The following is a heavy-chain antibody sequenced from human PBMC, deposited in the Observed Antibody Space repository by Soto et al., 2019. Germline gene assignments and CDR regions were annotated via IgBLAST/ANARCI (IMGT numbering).Heavy chain of an antibody. CDR2: ISSSSSYI. Sequence: LRLSCAASGFTFSSYAMNWVRQAPGKGLEWVSSISSSSSYIYYADSVKGRFTISRDNAKNSLYLQMNSLRAEDTAVYYCARDELDTAALYFDYWGQGTLVTVSS. CDR3: ARDELDTAALYFDY. J-gene: IGHJ4*02. D-gene: IGHD5-18*01. V-gene: IGHV3-21*01. CDR1: GFTFSSYA.